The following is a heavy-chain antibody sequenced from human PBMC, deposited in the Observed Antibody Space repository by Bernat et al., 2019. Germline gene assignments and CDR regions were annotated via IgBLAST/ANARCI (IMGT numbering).Heavy chain of an antibody. CDR2: ILYDGSDT. Sequence: QVQLVESGGGVVQPRRSLRLSCAASGFTFTSHGMHWVRQAPGKGLDWVAFILYDGSDTYYADSVKGRFTISRDNSKNTLYLQMNSLRAEDTAVYYCARDQGKWTVTTLDPWGQGTLVTVSS. V-gene: IGHV3-33*01. D-gene: IGHD4-17*01. CDR3: ARDQGKWTVTTLDP. J-gene: IGHJ5*02. CDR1: GFTFTSHG.